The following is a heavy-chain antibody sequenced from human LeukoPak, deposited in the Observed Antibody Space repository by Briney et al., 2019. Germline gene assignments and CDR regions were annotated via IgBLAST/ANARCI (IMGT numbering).Heavy chain of an antibody. CDR1: GCTLTELS. CDR2: FDPEDGET. CDR3: ARGFYSHTTSYGSGEALEGAFDI. V-gene: IGHV1-24*01. J-gene: IGHJ3*02. Sequence: ASVKVSCKVSGCTLTELSMHWVRQAPGKGLEWMGGFDPEDGETIYAQKFQGRVTMTEDTSTDTAYMELRSLRSDDTAVYYCARGFYSHTTSYGSGEALEGAFDIWGQGTMVTVSS. D-gene: IGHD3-10*01.